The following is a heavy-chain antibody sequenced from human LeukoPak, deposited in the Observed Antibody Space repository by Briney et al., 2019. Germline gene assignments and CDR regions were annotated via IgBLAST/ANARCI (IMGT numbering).Heavy chain of an antibody. CDR1: RFTFNDHP. Sequence: GGSLRHSCAASRFTFNDHPMHWIRLAPHRGLEWVAVISYDGLNKYYSHSAKDRFTVSRDNVNNILYLQMNRLRTEDTAVYYCARDLGSLWKLAYSWGQGTLVTVSS. CDR2: ISYDGLNK. D-gene: IGHD1-1*01. V-gene: IGHV3-30-3*01. CDR3: ARDLGSLWKLAYS. J-gene: IGHJ4*02.